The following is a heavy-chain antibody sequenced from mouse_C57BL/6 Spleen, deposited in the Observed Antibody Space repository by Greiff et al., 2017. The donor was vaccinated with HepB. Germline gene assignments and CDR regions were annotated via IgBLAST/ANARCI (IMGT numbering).Heavy chain of an antibody. CDR2: INYDGSST. V-gene: IGHV5-16*01. D-gene: IGHD2-3*01. J-gene: IGHJ1*03. CDR3: ARDRWLLRYFDV. CDR1: GFTFSDYY. Sequence: EVHLVESEGGLVQPGSSMKLSCTASGFTFSDYYMAWVRQVPEKGLEWVANINYDGSSTYYLDSLKSRFIISRDNAKNILYLQMSSLKSEDTATYYCARDRWLLRYFDVWGTGTTVTVSS.